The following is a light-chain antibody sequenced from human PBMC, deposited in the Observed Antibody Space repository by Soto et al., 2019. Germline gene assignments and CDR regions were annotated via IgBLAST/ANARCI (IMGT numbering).Light chain of an antibody. CDR3: ATWDGSLPAEV. Sequence: QSALTQPASVSGSPGQSITISCTGTSSDIGTYIYVSWYLQHPGKAPKLLIYDNNKRPSGIPDRFSGSKSGTSGTLDITGLQTGDEADYYCATWDGSLPAEVFGGGTKLTVL. CDR1: SSDIGTYIY. J-gene: IGLJ2*01. V-gene: IGLV1-51*01. CDR2: DNN.